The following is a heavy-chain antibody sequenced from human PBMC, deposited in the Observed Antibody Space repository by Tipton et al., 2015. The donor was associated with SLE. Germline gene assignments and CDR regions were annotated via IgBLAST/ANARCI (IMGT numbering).Heavy chain of an antibody. V-gene: IGHV3-21*01. Sequence: SLRLSCAASGFSFSSYSMNWVRQAPGKGLEWVSFISSGSSYIYYADSVKGRFTISRDNAKNSLYLQMNSLRAEDTAVYYCARGYDFWSGFLFDYWGQGTLVTVSS. D-gene: IGHD3-3*01. J-gene: IGHJ4*02. CDR3: ARGYDFWSGFLFDY. CDR2: ISSGSSYI. CDR1: GFSFSSYS.